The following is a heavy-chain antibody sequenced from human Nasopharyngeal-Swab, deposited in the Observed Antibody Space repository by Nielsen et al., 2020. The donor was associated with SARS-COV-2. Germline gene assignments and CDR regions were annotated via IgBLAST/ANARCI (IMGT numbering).Heavy chain of an antibody. CDR2: INAANGDT. Sequence: SVPVSCKASLYTFTSHALHWLRQAPGQRLEWLGWINAANGDTKYSQKIQGRVTITRDTSASTAYMELSSLRSEDTAVYYCARDPRGLSSPSGMDVWGQGTTVTVSS. CDR3: ARDPRGLSSPSGMDV. V-gene: IGHV1-3*01. CDR1: LYTFTSHA. J-gene: IGHJ6*02. D-gene: IGHD3-16*02.